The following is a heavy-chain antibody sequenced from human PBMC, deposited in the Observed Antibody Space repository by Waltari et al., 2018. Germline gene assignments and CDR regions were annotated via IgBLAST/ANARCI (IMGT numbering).Heavy chain of an antibody. CDR1: GFTFNNYA. CDR3: VKETAYGYYFDN. Sequence: EVPLLESGGGLIPPGGSLTFSCAASGFTFNNYARNWIRQAPGKGLEWVSVIYSGGGAYYADSVKGRFTISRDNSKNTLYLQMSSLRLEDTAVYYCVKETAYGYYFDNWGQGTLVSVSS. V-gene: IGHV3-23*03. D-gene: IGHD3-10*01. J-gene: IGHJ4*02. CDR2: IYSGGGA.